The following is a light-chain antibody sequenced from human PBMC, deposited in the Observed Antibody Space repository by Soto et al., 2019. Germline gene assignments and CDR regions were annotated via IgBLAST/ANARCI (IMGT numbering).Light chain of an antibody. J-gene: IGKJ4*01. CDR2: AAS. CDR1: QGISNY. V-gene: IGKV1-27*01. CDR3: QKYNSAPRVT. Sequence: DIQMTQSPSSLSSSVGDRVTITCRASQGISNYLAWYQQKPGKVPKLLIYAASTLQSGVPSRFSGSGSGTDFTLTISSLQPEDVATYYCQKYNSAPRVTFGGGTKVEIK.